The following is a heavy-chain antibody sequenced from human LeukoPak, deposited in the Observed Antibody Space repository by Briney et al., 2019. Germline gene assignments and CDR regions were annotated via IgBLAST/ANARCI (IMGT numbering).Heavy chain of an antibody. CDR1: GFTFSSYG. D-gene: IGHD5-18*01. CDR2: ISYDGSNK. CDR3: AKDDPAMDLDY. V-gene: IGHV3-30*18. Sequence: GGSLRLSCAASGFTFSSYGMRWVRQAPGKGLEWVADISYDGSNKYYADSVKGRFTISRDNSKNTLYLQMNSLRAEDTAVYYCAKDDPAMDLDYWGQGTLVTVSS. J-gene: IGHJ4*02.